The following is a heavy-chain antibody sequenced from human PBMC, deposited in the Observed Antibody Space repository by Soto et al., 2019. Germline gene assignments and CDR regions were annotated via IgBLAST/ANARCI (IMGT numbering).Heavy chain of an antibody. Sequence: TLSLTCTVSGGSISSSSYYWGWIRQPPGKGLEWIGSIYYSGSTYYNPSLKSRVTISVDTSKNQFSLKLSSVTAADTAVYYCARRIFGVGQDYWGQGTLVTVSS. D-gene: IGHD3-3*01. CDR1: GGSISSSSYY. CDR3: ARRIFGVGQDY. CDR2: IYYSGST. V-gene: IGHV4-39*01. J-gene: IGHJ4*02.